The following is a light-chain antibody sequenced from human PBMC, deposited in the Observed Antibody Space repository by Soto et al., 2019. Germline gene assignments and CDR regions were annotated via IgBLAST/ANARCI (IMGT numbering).Light chain of an antibody. J-gene: IGLJ1*01. Sequence: QSVLTQPPSASGTPGQRVTISCSGSSSNIGSNTVNWYQQLPGTAPKHLIFSNNQRPSGVPDRFSGSKSGTSASLAISGLQPEDEADYYCCSYAGTYTVVFGTGTKLTVL. CDR1: SSNIGSNT. V-gene: IGLV1-44*01. CDR2: SNN. CDR3: CSYAGTYTVV.